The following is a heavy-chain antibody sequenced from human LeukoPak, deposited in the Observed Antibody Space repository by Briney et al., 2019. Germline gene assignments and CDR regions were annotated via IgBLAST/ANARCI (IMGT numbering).Heavy chain of an antibody. Sequence: GGSLRLSCAASGFTVSSNYMSWVRQAPGKGLEWVSVIYRGGSTYYADSVKGRFTISRDNSKNTLYLQMNSLRAEDTAVYYCARASFWSGQGLYYYGMDVWGQGTTVTVSS. J-gene: IGHJ6*02. CDR1: GFTVSSNY. V-gene: IGHV3-53*01. CDR2: IYRGGST. D-gene: IGHD3-3*01. CDR3: ARASFWSGQGLYYYGMDV.